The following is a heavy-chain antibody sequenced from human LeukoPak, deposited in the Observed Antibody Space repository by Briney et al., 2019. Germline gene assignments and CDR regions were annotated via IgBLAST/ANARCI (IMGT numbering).Heavy chain of an antibody. CDR2: INPNSGGT. CDR3: ARAGQYSYGQIDY. Sequence: ASVTVSCKASGYTFTGYYMHWVRQAPGQGLEWMGWINPNSGGTNYAQKFQGRVTMTRDTSISTAYMELSSLRSEDTAVYYCARAGQYSYGQIDYWGQGTLVTVSS. J-gene: IGHJ4*02. D-gene: IGHD5-18*01. CDR1: GYTFTGYY. V-gene: IGHV1-2*02.